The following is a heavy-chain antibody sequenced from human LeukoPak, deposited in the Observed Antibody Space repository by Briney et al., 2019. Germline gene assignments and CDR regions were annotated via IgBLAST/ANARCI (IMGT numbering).Heavy chain of an antibody. CDR2: IKEDGSDK. D-gene: IGHD3-10*02. V-gene: IGHV3-7*01. CDR1: GFPFSSSW. CDR3: GALYGGFDP. J-gene: IGHJ5*02. Sequence: PGGSLRLSCAASGFPFSSSWMTWVRQAPGKGLEWVAHIKEDGSDKYYIDSVRGRFTVSRDNAKNSLYLQMNSLRAEDTAIYYCGALYGGFDPWGPGTLVIVSS.